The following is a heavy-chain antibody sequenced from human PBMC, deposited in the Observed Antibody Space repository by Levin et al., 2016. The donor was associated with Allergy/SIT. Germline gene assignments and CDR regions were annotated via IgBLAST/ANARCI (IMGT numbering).Heavy chain of an antibody. V-gene: IGHV3-23*01. Sequence: VRQAPGKGLEWVSAISGSGGSTYYADSVKGRFTISRDNSKNTLYLQMNSLRAEDTAVYYCAKEGYCSSTSCSYYYYGMDVWGQGTTVTVSS. J-gene: IGHJ6*02. CDR3: AKEGYCSSTSCSYYYYGMDV. CDR2: ISGSGGST. D-gene: IGHD2-2*01.